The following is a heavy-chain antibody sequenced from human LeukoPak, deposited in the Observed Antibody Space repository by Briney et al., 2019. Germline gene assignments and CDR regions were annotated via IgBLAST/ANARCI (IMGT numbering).Heavy chain of an antibody. CDR2: IYSGGSA. J-gene: IGHJ4*02. D-gene: IGHD5-24*01. CDR1: GFTFSLYA. Sequence: GGSLTLSCAASGFTFSLYAMNCVRQAPGEGVEWASVIYSGGSAYYADSVKGRFTITRDNSKTTLYLPKNSLRAEDAAVYYCARERDGYNRAFDLWGQGTLVTVSS. V-gene: IGHV3-53*01. CDR3: ARERDGYNRAFDL.